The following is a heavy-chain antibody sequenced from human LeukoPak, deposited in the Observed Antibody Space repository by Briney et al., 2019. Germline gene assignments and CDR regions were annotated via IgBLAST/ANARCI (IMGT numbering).Heavy chain of an antibody. CDR2: IYTRVST. J-gene: IGHJ3*02. V-gene: IGHV4-4*07. Sequence: SETLSLTCTVSGGSINNDYSSWIRQPAGKGLEWIGRIYTRVSTNYNPSLKSRVTMSVDTSKNQFSLKLSSVTAADTAVYYCARGRYCSADICSGGDAFDIWGQGTMVSVSS. CDR3: ARGRYCSADICSGGDAFDI. D-gene: IGHD2-15*01. CDR1: GGSINNDY.